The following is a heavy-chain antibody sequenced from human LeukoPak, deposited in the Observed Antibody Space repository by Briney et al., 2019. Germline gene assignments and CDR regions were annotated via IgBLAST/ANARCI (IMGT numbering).Heavy chain of an antibody. Sequence: GASVKVSCKASGYTFTSYGISWVRQAPGQGLEWMGWISAYNGNTNYAQKFQGRVTITTDESTSTAYMELSSLRSEDTAVYYCARSRDTIFGGDAFDIWGQGTMVTISS. J-gene: IGHJ3*02. CDR3: ARSRDTIFGGDAFDI. V-gene: IGHV1-18*01. CDR2: ISAYNGNT. CDR1: GYTFTSYG. D-gene: IGHD3-3*01.